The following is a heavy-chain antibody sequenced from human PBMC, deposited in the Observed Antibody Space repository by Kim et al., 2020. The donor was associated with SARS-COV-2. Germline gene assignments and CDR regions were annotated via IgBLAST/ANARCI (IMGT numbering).Heavy chain of an antibody. J-gene: IGHJ5*02. D-gene: IGHD6-13*01. Sequence: SETLSLTCVVYGGSFSGYYWSWIRQPPGKGLEWIGEINHSGSTNYNPSLKSRVTISVDTSKNQFSLKLSSVTAADTAVYYCARGVVAAASRRFDPWGQGTLVTVSS. CDR1: GGSFSGYY. CDR2: INHSGST. CDR3: ARGVVAAASRRFDP. V-gene: IGHV4-34*01.